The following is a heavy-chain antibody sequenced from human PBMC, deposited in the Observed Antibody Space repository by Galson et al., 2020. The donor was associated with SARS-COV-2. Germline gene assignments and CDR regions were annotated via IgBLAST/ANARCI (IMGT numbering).Heavy chain of an antibody. CDR1: GGSISNSNYF. V-gene: IGHV4-39*07. D-gene: IGHD3-22*01. Sequence: SETLSLTCAVSGGSISNSNYFWGWIRQSPGKGLEWIGIINYSGRKYYNPSLKSRVTISVDTSKNQLSLDLSSVTAADTAVYYCARVLANYYDNFPLDYWGQGTLVTVSS. CDR2: INYSGRK. CDR3: ARVLANYYDNFPLDY. J-gene: IGHJ4*02.